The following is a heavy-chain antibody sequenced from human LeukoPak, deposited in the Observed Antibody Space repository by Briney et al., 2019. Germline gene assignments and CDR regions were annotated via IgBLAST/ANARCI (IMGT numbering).Heavy chain of an antibody. V-gene: IGHV3-23*01. Sequence: PGGSLRLSCAASGFTFGSSAMSWVRQAPGKGLEWVSAITGGGGSTYYADSVKGRFTISGDNSKNTLYLQMNSLRADDTALYYCAKDARPSYWGQGTLVTVP. CDR3: AKDARPSY. CDR2: ITGGGGST. CDR1: GFTFGSSA. J-gene: IGHJ4*02.